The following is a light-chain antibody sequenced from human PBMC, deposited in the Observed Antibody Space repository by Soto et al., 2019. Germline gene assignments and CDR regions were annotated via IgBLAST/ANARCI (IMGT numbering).Light chain of an antibody. CDR1: QSISSW. V-gene: IGKV1-5*01. J-gene: IGKJ2*01. Sequence: DIQMTQSPSTLSASVGDRVTITCRASQSISSWLAWYQQKPGKAPKLLIYDASSLESGVPSRFSGSGSGTEFTLTISSLQPDDFATYYCQQSYSMPYVFGPGTKVEIK. CDR2: DAS. CDR3: QQSYSMPYV.